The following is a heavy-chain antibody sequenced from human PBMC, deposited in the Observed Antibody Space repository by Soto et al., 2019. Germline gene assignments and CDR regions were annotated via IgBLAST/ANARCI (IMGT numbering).Heavy chain of an antibody. CDR1: GGTFSSYA. D-gene: IGHD6-13*01. CDR2: IIPIFGTA. CDR3: ATHVGYSSPGGAFDI. V-gene: IGHV1-69*01. Sequence: KVSCKASGGTFSSYAISWVRQAPGQGLEWMGGIIPIFGTANYAQKFQGRVTITADESTSTAYMELSSLRSEDTAVYYCATHVGYSSPGGAFDIWGQGTMVTVSS. J-gene: IGHJ3*02.